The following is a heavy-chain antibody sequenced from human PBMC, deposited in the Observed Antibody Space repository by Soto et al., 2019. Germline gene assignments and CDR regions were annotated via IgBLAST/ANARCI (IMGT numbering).Heavy chain of an antibody. CDR3: ARGKIFSSSSSSDYYYYGMDV. D-gene: IGHD6-6*01. CDR1: GYTFTSYY. J-gene: IGHJ6*02. V-gene: IGHV1-2*02. Sequence: ASVKVSCKASGYTFTSYYMHWVRQAPGQGLEWMGLINPNSGGTNYAQKFQGRVTMTRDTSTSTAYMELSRLRSDDTAVYYCARGKIFSSSSSSDYYYYGMDVWGQGTTVTVSS. CDR2: INPNSGGT.